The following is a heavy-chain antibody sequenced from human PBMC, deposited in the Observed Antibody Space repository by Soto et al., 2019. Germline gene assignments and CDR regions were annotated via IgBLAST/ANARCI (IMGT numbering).Heavy chain of an antibody. Sequence: QLQLQESGPGLVKPSETLSLTCTVSGGSISSSSYYWGWIRQPPGKGLEWIGGIYYSGSTSYNPSLKCRVTISVDTSKNHFSLKLSSVTAADTAVYYCARRPGGGPPDAYYFDYWVQGTLVIVSS. V-gene: IGHV4-39*02. D-gene: IGHD2-15*01. CDR3: ARRPGGGPPDAYYFDY. CDR1: GGSISSSSYY. CDR2: IYYSGST. J-gene: IGHJ4*02.